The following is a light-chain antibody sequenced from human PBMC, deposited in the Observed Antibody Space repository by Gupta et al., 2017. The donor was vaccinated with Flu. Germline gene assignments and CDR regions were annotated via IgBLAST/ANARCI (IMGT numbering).Light chain of an antibody. V-gene: IGKV1-5*03. CDR2: KAP. CDR1: QSISSW. J-gene: IGKJ2*02. Sequence: DIQMTQSPSTLSASVGDRVTITCRASQSISSWLSWYQQKPGKAPKLLIYKAPSLESGVPSRFSGSGSGTEFTLTISSRQPDDFATYYCQHENSSPCTFGQGTKMEIK. CDR3: QHENSSPCT.